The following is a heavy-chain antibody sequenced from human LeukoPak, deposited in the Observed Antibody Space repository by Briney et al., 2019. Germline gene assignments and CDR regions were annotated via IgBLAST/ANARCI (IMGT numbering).Heavy chain of an antibody. CDR2: ISSSSSSI. J-gene: IGHJ4*02. CDR3: AKGSYYDSSGYSAPIDY. CDR1: GFSFSTYT. Sequence: GGSLRLSCAASGFSFSTYTMNWVRQAPGKGLEWVSSISSSSSSIYYADSVKGRFTISRDNSKNTLYLQMNSLRAEDTAVYYCAKGSYYDSSGYSAPIDYWGQGTLVTVSS. V-gene: IGHV3-21*04. D-gene: IGHD3-22*01.